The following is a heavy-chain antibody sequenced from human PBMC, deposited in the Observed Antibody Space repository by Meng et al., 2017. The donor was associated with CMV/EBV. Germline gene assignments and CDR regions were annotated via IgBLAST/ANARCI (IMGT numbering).Heavy chain of an antibody. CDR2: TYYRSKWYN. CDR3: ARAGGYSSSWYFDY. Sequence: SDPLSLTCALSGARVSSNRAAWSWIRQSPSSGLEWLGRTYYRSKWYNDYAVSVKSRITINPDTSKNQFSLQLNSVTPEDTAVYYCARAGGYSSSWYFDYWGQGTLVTVSS. D-gene: IGHD6-13*01. V-gene: IGHV6-1*01. J-gene: IGHJ4*02. CDR1: GARVSSNRAA.